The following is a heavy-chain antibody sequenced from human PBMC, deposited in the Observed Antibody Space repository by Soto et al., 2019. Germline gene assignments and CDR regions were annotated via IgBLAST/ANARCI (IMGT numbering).Heavy chain of an antibody. CDR2: ISYDGSNK. CDR1: GFTFSSYG. J-gene: IGHJ4*02. Sequence: PWGSLRLSCTASGFTFSSYGMRWCGQSPCKWLEWVAVISYDGSNKYYADSVKGRFTISRDNSKNTLYLQMNSLRAEDTAVYYCAKDFAQQLVTPSYYFDYWGQGTLVTVSS. CDR3: AKDFAQQLVTPSYYFDY. V-gene: IGHV3-30*18. D-gene: IGHD6-13*01.